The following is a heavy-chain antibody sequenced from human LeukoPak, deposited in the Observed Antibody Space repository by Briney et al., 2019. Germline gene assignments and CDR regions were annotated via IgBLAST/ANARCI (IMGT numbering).Heavy chain of an antibody. D-gene: IGHD3-9*01. CDR3: ARHYDILTGYPKPFDY. CDR2: INHSGST. CDR1: GGSFSGYY. Sequence: PSETLSLTCAVYGGSFSGYYWSWIRQPPGKGLEWIGEINHSGSTNYNPSLKSRVTISVDTSKNQFSPKLSSVTAADTAVYYCARHYDILTGYPKPFDYWGQGTLVTVSS. V-gene: IGHV4-34*01. J-gene: IGHJ4*02.